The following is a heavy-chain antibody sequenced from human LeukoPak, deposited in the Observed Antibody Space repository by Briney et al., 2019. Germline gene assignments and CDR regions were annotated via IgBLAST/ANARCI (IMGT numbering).Heavy chain of an antibody. CDR1: GFTLSSYA. CDR3: AKAGYCATAGCPDYYYMDV. J-gene: IGHJ6*03. V-gene: IGHV3-30*02. Sequence: GGSLRLSCAASGFTLSSYAMHWVRRAPGKGLEWVSFIRYDGSNKFYADSVKGRFTISRDTSKNTLYLQMNSLRTEDSAMYYCAKAGYCATAGCPDYYYMDVWGRGTTVTVSS. CDR2: IRYDGSNK. D-gene: IGHD2-8*01.